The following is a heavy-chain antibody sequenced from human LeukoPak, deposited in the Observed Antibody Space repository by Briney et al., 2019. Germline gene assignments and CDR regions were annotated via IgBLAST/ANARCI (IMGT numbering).Heavy chain of an antibody. CDR1: GFTFDDYA. CDR3: AKDMGIAVSTPTGFDY. D-gene: IGHD6-19*01. V-gene: IGHV3-9*01. Sequence: GRSLRLSCAASGFTFDDYAMPWVRQAPGKGLEWVSGISWNSGSIGYADSVKGRFTISRDNAKNSLYLQMNSLRAEDTALYYCAKDMGIAVSTPTGFDYWGQGTLVTVPS. J-gene: IGHJ4*02. CDR2: ISWNSGSI.